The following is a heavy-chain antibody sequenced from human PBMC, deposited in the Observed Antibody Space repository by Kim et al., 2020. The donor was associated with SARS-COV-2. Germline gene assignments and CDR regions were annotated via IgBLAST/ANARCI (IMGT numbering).Heavy chain of an antibody. Sequence: SNPHLKSRVTISVDTSNNQCSLKLSSVTAADTAVYYCARVPRRSYYYRDVWGKGTTVTVSS. V-gene: IGHV4-31*02. CDR3: ARVPRRSYYYRDV. J-gene: IGHJ6*03.